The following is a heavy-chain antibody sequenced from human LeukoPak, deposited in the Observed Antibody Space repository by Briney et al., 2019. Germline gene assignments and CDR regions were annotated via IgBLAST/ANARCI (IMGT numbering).Heavy chain of an antibody. CDR1: GFTFSSYG. J-gene: IGHJ6*02. CDR2: IWYDGSNK. V-gene: IGHV3-33*01. CDR3: ARDQYYDFWSGYYLYYYGMDV. Sequence: TGGSLRLSCAASGFTFSSYGMHWVRQAPGKGLEWVAVIWYDGSNKYYADSVKGRFTISRDNSKNTLYLQMNSLRAEDTAVYYCARDQYYDFWSGYYLYYYGMDVWGQGTTVTVSS. D-gene: IGHD3-3*01.